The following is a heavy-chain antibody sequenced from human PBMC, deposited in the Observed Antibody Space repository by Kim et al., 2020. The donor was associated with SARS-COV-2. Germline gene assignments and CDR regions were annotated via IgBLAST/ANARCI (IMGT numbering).Heavy chain of an antibody. CDR3: ARDLAAYYGDYAGPFDY. CDR1: GFTFSDYY. J-gene: IGHJ4*02. CDR2: ISSSGCTI. V-gene: IGHV3-11*01. Sequence: GGSLRLSCAASGFTFSDYYMSWIRQAPGKGLEWVSYISSSGCTIYYADSVKGRFTISRDNAKNSLYLQMNSLRAEDTAVYYCARDLAAYYGDYAGPFDYWGQGTLVTVSS. D-gene: IGHD4-17*01.